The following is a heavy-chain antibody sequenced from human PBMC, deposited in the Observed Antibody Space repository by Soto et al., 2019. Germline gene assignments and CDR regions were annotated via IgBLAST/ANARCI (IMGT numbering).Heavy chain of an antibody. Sequence: GGSLRLSCAASGFTFSSYDMSWVRQAPGKGPEWVSAMSTSGGSTYYADSVKGRFTISRDNSKNTLYLQMDSLRADDTAVYYCARGPGSCTSGVCYSPGYYGMDVWGQGTTVTVS. D-gene: IGHD2-8*01. CDR2: MSTSGGST. V-gene: IGHV3-23*01. J-gene: IGHJ6*02. CDR1: GFTFSSYD. CDR3: ARGPGSCTSGVCYSPGYYGMDV.